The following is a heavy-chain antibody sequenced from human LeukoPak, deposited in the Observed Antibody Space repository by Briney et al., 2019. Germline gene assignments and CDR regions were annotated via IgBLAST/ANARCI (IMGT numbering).Heavy chain of an antibody. CDR1: GFTFSSYA. CDR2: ISGSGGST. Sequence: GGSLRLSXAASGFTFSSYAMSWVRQAPGKGLEWVSAISGSGGSTYYADSVKGRFTISRDNTKNTLYLQMNSLRAEDTAVYYCAKDRFGVVTKLGYWGQGTLVTVSS. J-gene: IGHJ4*02. V-gene: IGHV3-23*01. CDR3: AKDRFGVVTKLGY. D-gene: IGHD3-3*01.